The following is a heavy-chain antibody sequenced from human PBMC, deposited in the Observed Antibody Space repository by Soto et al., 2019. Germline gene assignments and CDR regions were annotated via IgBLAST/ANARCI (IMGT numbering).Heavy chain of an antibody. J-gene: IGHJ4*02. Sequence: XGSLRLSFAASGFMFSAYCMSWVRQAPGKGLEWVANIHGDGGKIYYVDSVKGRFTISRDNAKRSLYLQMNSLRAEDTAVYYCARAFYGGYTYGPGDYWGQGALVTVSS. CDR1: GFMFSAYC. CDR2: IHGDGGKI. CDR3: ARAFYGGYTYGPGDY. D-gene: IGHD5-18*01. V-gene: IGHV3-7*01.